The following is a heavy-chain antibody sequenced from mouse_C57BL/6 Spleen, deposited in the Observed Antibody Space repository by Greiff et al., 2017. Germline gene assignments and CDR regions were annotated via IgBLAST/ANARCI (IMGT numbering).Heavy chain of an antibody. CDR3: VRPYYYGSSYDAMDY. D-gene: IGHD1-1*01. CDR1: GFSFNTYA. J-gene: IGHJ4*01. CDR2: IRSKSNNYAT. Sequence: EVKLVESGGGLVQPKGSLKLSCAASGFSFNTYAMNWVRQAPGKGLEWVARIRSKSNNYATYYADSVKDRFTISRDDSESMLYLQMNNLKTEDTAMYYCVRPYYYGSSYDAMDYWGQGTSVTVSS. V-gene: IGHV10-1*01.